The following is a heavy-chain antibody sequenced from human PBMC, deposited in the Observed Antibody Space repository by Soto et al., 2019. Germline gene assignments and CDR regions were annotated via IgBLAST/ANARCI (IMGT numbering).Heavy chain of an antibody. CDR2: IYYSGST. V-gene: IGHV4-39*01. J-gene: IGHJ1*01. D-gene: IGHD6-13*01. Sequence: ALQPLCLPTTVAYGSSVDRSCCWGCIRQPPGKGLEWIGSIYYSGSTYYNPSLKSRVTISVDTSKNQFSMKLSSVTAADTAVYYCARLRSSWYSSRSYRKRNGSAPWGQRTLVTVSS. CDR3: ARLRSSWYSSRSYRKRNGSAP. CDR1: YGSSVDRSCC.